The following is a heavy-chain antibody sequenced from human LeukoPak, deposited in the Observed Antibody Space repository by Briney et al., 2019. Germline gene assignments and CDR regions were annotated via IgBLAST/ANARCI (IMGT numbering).Heavy chain of an antibody. CDR2: ISGSGGST. D-gene: IGHD6-6*01. J-gene: IGHJ4*02. CDR1: GFTFSSYA. Sequence: PGGSLRLSCAASGFTFSSYAMSWVRQAPGKGLEWVSAISGSGGSTYYADSVKGRFTISRDNSKNTLYLQMNSLRAEDTAVYYCAKDGKALIYLSSIAVTLRVYFDYWGQGTLVTVSS. CDR3: AKDGKALIYLSSIAVTLRVYFDY. V-gene: IGHV3-23*01.